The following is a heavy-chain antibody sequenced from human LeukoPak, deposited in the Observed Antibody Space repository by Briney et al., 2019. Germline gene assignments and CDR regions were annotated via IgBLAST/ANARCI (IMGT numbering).Heavy chain of an antibody. CDR2: IYHTGTT. CDR1: GFSISSAYY. Sequence: PSETLSLTCTVSGFSISSAYYWVWIRRPPGKGLEYIGSIYHTGTTYYSPSLRSRVTISLDTSKNQFSLNLSSVTAADTAVYYCARDEWRDYYYYYMDVWGKGTTVTVSS. CDR3: ARDEWRDYYYYYMDV. D-gene: IGHD2-8*01. J-gene: IGHJ6*03. V-gene: IGHV4-38-2*02.